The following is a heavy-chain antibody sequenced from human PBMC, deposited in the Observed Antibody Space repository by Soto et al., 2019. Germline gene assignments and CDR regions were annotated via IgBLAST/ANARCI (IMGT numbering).Heavy chain of an antibody. CDR1: GYTFTSYG. V-gene: IGHV1-18*04. J-gene: IGHJ6*02. D-gene: IGHD4-4*01. CDR3: ARTDYSEYYYYGMDV. Sequence: ASVKVSCKASGYTFTSYGISWVRQAPGQGLEWMGWISAYNGNTNYAQKLQGRVTVTTDTSTSTAYMELRSLRSDDTAVYYCARTDYSEYYYYGMDVWGQGTTVTVSS. CDR2: ISAYNGNT.